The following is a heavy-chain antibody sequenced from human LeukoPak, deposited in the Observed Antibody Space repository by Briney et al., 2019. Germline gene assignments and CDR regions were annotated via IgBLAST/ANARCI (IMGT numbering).Heavy chain of an antibody. Sequence: GGSLTLSRTASGFTFSSYAMSWVREAPARGLEWVSSLRGNGDTFYADFVKGRFTLSRDESRNTVYLQLNNLRVEDTAVYYCAKASWVSSADAVLWGQGTVVTVSS. V-gene: IGHV3-23*01. D-gene: IGHD3-16*01. CDR3: AKASWVSSADAVL. CDR1: GFTFSSYA. J-gene: IGHJ4*02. CDR2: LRGNGDT.